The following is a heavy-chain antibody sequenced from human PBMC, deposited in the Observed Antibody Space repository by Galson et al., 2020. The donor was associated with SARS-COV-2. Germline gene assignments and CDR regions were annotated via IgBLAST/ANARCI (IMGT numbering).Heavy chain of an antibody. D-gene: IGHD6-19*01. CDR3: ARGRYSSGWYGGKFHFDY. Sequence: SETLSLTCTVSGGSISSGSYYWSWIRQPAGKGLEWIGCIYTGVNTNYNPSLKSRVTISVDTSKNQFSLKLSSVTAADTAVYYCARGRYSSGWYGGKFHFDYWGQGTLVTVAS. J-gene: IGHJ4*02. CDR2: IYTGVNT. CDR1: GGSISSGSYY. V-gene: IGHV4-61*02.